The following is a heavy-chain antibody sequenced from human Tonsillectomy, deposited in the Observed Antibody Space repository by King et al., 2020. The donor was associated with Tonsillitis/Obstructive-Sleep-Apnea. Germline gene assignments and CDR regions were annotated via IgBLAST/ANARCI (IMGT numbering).Heavy chain of an antibody. V-gene: IGHV4-34*01. D-gene: IGHD1-26*01. CDR2: INHSGST. J-gene: IGHJ3*01. Sequence: HVQLQQWGAGLLKPSETLSLPCAVYGGSFSGYYWSWIRQPPGKGLEWIGEINHSGSTNYNPSLKSRVPISVDTSKNQFSLKLSSVTAADTAVYYCARGVVGAIASWGQGTMVTVSS. CDR1: GGSFSGYY. CDR3: ARGVVGAIAS.